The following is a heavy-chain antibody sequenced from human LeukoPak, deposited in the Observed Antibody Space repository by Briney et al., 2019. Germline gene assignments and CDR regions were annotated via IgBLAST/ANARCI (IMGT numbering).Heavy chain of an antibody. V-gene: IGHV3-23*01. Sequence: GGSLRLSCAASGFTFSSYAMSWVRQAPGKGLEWVSAISGSGGSTYYADSVKGRFTISRDNSKNTLYLQMNSLRAEDTAVYYCAKDYRGYSYGHASDYWGQGTLVTVSS. J-gene: IGHJ4*02. CDR1: GFTFSSYA. CDR2: ISGSGGST. CDR3: AKDYRGYSYGHASDY. D-gene: IGHD5-18*01.